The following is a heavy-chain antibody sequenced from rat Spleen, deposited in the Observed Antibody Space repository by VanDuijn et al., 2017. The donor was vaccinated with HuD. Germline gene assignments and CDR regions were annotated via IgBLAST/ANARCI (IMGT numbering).Heavy chain of an antibody. CDR1: GFTFSDYN. Sequence: EVQLVESGGGLVQPGRSLKLSCAASGFTFSDYNMAWVRQAPKKVLEWVATIIYDGSRTYYRDSVKGRFTISRDNTKNTLYLQMDSLRSDDTATYYCATRDGGYPGWGQGTLVTVSS. D-gene: IGHD1-11*01. CDR2: IIYDGSRT. V-gene: IGHV5S10*01. CDR3: ATRDGGYPG. J-gene: IGHJ3*01.